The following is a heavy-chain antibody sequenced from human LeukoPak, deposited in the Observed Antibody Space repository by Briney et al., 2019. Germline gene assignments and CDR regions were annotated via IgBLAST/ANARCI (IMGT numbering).Heavy chain of an antibody. Sequence: EASVKVSCKASGYTFTVYYMHWVRQAPGQGLEWMGWINPNSGGTNYAQKFQGRVTMTRDTSISTAYMELSRLRSDDTAVYYCARAPWIQLWGGYYFDYWGQGTLVTVSS. D-gene: IGHD5-18*01. CDR3: ARAPWIQLWGGYYFDY. V-gene: IGHV1-2*02. CDR1: GYTFTVYY. J-gene: IGHJ4*02. CDR2: INPNSGGT.